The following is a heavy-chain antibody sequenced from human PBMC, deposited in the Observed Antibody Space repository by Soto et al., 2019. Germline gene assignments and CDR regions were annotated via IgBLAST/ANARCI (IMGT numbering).Heavy chain of an antibody. Sequence: SETLSLTCNVSGASISGYHWGWIRQPPGKGLEWIGYIYYTGSTNYNPSLKSRVTMSVDTSKNQFSLKLNSVTAADTAVYYCARGFAIGWYTYYFDYWGQGPLVTVSS. V-gene: IGHV4-59*08. CDR3: ARGFAIGWYTYYFDY. CDR1: GASISGYH. CDR2: IYYTGST. J-gene: IGHJ4*02. D-gene: IGHD6-19*01.